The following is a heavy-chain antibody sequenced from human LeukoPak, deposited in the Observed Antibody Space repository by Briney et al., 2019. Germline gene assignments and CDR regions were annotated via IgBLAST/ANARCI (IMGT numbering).Heavy chain of an antibody. J-gene: IGHJ5*02. CDR1: GGSFSGYY. Sequence: SETLSLTCAVYGGSFSGYYWSWIRQPPGKGLEWIGEINHSGSTNYNPSLKSRVTISVDTSKNQFSLKLSSVTAADTAVYYCARPVIVGVHGQFDPWGQGTLVTVSS. CDR3: ARPVIVGVHGQFDP. CDR2: INHSGST. D-gene: IGHD1-26*01. V-gene: IGHV4-34*01.